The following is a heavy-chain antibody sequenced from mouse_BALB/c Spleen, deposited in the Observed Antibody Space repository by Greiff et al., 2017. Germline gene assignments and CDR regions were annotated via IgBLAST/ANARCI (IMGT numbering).Heavy chain of an antibody. CDR2: IDPANGNT. Sequence: VQLQQSGAELVKPGASVKLSCTASGFNIKDTYMHWVKQRPEQGLEWIGRIDPANGNTKYDPKFQGKATITADTSSNTAYLQLSSLTSEDTAVYYCALDSSGYHAMDYWGQGTSVTVSS. V-gene: IGHV14-3*02. CDR1: GFNIKDTY. CDR3: ALDSSGYHAMDY. J-gene: IGHJ4*01. D-gene: IGHD3-2*01.